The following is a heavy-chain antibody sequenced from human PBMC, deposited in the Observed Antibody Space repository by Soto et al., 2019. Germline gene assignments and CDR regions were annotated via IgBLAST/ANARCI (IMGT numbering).Heavy chain of an antibody. V-gene: IGHV4-4*02. Sequence: SETLSLTCAVSGGSISSSNWWSWVRQPPGKGLEWIGEIYHSGSTNYNPSLKSRVTISVDKSKNQFSLKLSSVTAADTAVYYCARVGGSYLNWFDPWGQGTLVTVSS. CDR3: ARVGGSYLNWFDP. D-gene: IGHD1-26*01. J-gene: IGHJ5*02. CDR1: GGSISSSNW. CDR2: IYHSGST.